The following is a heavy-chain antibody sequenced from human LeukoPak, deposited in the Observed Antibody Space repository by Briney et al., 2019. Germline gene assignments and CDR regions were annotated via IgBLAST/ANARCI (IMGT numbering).Heavy chain of an antibody. D-gene: IGHD6-13*01. Sequence: ASVKVSCKASKYTFTAYYLHWVRQAPGQGLEWMGWINPNSGDTNYAQKFQGRVTMTRDTSSNTGYMELSRLTPDDTAVYYCVRDRPTGATAGTLHWFDPWGQGTLVTVSS. J-gene: IGHJ5*02. V-gene: IGHV1-2*02. CDR1: KYTFTAYY. CDR2: INPNSGDT. CDR3: VRDRPTGATAGTLHWFDP.